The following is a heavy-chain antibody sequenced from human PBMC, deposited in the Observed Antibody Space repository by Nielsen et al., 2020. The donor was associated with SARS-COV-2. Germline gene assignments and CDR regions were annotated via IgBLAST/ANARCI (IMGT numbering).Heavy chain of an antibody. V-gene: IGHV5-51*01. CDR3: ARLRRRYDFWSGYCTAEGDYYGMDV. D-gene: IGHD3-3*01. J-gene: IGHJ6*02. Sequence: VRQMPGKGLEWMGIIYPGDSDTRYSPSFQGQVTISADKSISTAYLQWSSLKASDTAMYYCARLRRRYDFWSGYCTAEGDYYGMDVWGQGTTVTVSS. CDR2: IYPGDSDT.